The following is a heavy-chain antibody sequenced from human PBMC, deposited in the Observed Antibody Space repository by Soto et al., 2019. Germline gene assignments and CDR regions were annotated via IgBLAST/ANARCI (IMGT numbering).Heavy chain of an antibody. J-gene: IGHJ6*03. D-gene: IGHD3-3*01. CDR1: GCTFSSYY. CDR2: INPSGGST. V-gene: IGHV1-46*01. CDR3: PRGAGGAIFGVVDYYYYYLDV. Sequence: SCGGSGCTFSSYYMVWVRQAPGQGLEWMGIINPSGGSTSSAQKFQGRVTMTRDTSTSTGYMELSSLRSEDTAVYYCPRGAGGAIFGVVDYYYYYLDVWGKGTTVPVSS.